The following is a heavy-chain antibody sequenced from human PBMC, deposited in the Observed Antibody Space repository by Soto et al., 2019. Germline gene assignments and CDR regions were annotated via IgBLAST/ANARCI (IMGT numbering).Heavy chain of an antibody. CDR1: GASISSGNYY. CDR3: ARGRAAAGGPFDY. J-gene: IGHJ4*02. V-gene: IGHV4-31*03. Sequence: QVQLQESGPGLVKPSQTLSLTCSVSGASISSGNYYWSWIRQHPGKGLEWIGYIYYTGSTYYNPSLKSRMTISEDMSKNLFSLRLSSLTAADKTVYYCARGRAAAGGPFDYWGQGTLVTVSS. D-gene: IGHD6-25*01. CDR2: IYYTGST.